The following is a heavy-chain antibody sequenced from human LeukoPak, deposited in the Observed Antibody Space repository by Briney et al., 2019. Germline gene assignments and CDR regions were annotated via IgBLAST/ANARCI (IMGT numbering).Heavy chain of an antibody. V-gene: IGHV3-48*04. J-gene: IGHJ6*04. CDR1: GFTFSSYW. Sequence: GGSLRLSCAASGFTFSSYWMSWVRQAPGKGLEWVSYISSSGSTIYYADSVKGRFTISRDNAKNSLYLQMNGLRAEDTAVYYCAELGITMIGGVWGKGTTVTISS. CDR2: ISSSGSTI. CDR3: AELGITMIGGV. D-gene: IGHD3-10*02.